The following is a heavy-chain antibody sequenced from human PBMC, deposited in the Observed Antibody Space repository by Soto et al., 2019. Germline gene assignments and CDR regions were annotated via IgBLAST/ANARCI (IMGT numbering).Heavy chain of an antibody. CDR3: AKGDSSGYYENYFDY. Sequence: PGGSLRLSCAASGFTFSSCAMSWVRQAPGKGLEWVSLISGSGGSTYYEDSAKGRFTISRDNSKNTLYLQMNSLRAEDTAVYFCAKGDSSGYYENYFDYWGQGTLVTVSS. CDR1: GFTFSSCA. J-gene: IGHJ4*02. V-gene: IGHV3-23*01. D-gene: IGHD3-22*01. CDR2: ISGSGGST.